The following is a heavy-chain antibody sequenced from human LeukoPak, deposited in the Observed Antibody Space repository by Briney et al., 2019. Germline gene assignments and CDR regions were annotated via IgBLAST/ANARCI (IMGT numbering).Heavy chain of an antibody. D-gene: IGHD1-26*01. CDR2: INHSGST. V-gene: IGHV4-34*01. CDR1: GGSFSGYY. Sequence: KPSETLSLTCAVYGGSFSGYYWSWIRQPPGKGLEWIGEINHSGSTNYNPSLKSRVTISVDTSKNQFSLKLSSVTAADTAVYYCARGRIVGARNFDYWGQGTLVTVSS. J-gene: IGHJ4*02. CDR3: ARGRIVGARNFDY.